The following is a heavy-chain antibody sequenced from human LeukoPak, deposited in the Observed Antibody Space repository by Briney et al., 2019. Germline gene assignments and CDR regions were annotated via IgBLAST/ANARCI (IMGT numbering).Heavy chain of an antibody. J-gene: IGHJ4*02. CDR1: GFTFSSYA. CDR2: ISGSGGST. CDR3: AKPGDDSSGYYYDYFDY. Sequence: GGSLRLSCAASGFTFSSYAMRWVRQAPGKGLEWVSAISGSGGSTYYADSVKGRFTISRDNSKNTLYLQMNSLRAEDTAVYYCAKPGDDSSGYYYDYFDYWGQGTLVTVSS. D-gene: IGHD3-22*01. V-gene: IGHV3-23*01.